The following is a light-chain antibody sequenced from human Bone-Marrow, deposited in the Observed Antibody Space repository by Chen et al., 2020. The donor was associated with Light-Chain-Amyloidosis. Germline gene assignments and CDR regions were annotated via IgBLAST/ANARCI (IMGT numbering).Light chain of an antibody. CDR1: NIGSKN. CDR2: RDT. CDR3: QSADSSGTYEVI. J-gene: IGLJ2*01. Sequence: SYELTQPLSVSVALGQTARISCGGHNIGSKNVHRYQQKPGQAPVLVIHRDTERPSGISERFSGSSSGTTATLTISGVQAEDEADYHCQSADSSGTYEVIFGGGTKLTVL. V-gene: IGLV3-25*03.